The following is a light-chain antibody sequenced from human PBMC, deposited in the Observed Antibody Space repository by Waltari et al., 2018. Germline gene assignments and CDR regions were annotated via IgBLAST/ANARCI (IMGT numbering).Light chain of an antibody. Sequence: QSVLTQPPSVSAAPGQKVIISCSGSRSNLGDNYVSWYQQLPGTAPKLLIYDNNNRPSGIPDRFSGSKSGTSATLGITGLQTGDEADYYCGTWDSSLTAVVLGGGTKLTVL. V-gene: IGLV1-51*01. CDR2: DNN. CDR3: GTWDSSLTAVV. J-gene: IGLJ2*01. CDR1: RSNLGDNY.